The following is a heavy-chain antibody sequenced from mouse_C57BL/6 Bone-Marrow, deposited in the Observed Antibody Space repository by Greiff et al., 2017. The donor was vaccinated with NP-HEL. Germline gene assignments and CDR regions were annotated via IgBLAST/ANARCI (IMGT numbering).Heavy chain of an antibody. CDR1: GYAFTNYL. J-gene: IGHJ3*01. Sequence: VQLQQSGAELVRPGTSVKVSCKASGYAFTNYLIEWVKQRPGQGLEWIGVINPGSGGTNYNEKFKGKATLTADKSSSTAYMQLSSLTSEDSAVYFCARLGLGAWFAYWGQGTLVTVSA. D-gene: IGHD3-3*01. CDR2: INPGSGGT. V-gene: IGHV1-54*01. CDR3: ARLGLGAWFAY.